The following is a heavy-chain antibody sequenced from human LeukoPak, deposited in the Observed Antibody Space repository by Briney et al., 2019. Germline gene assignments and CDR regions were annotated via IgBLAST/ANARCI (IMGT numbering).Heavy chain of an antibody. J-gene: IGHJ6*03. V-gene: IGHV3-30*02. D-gene: IGHD6-6*01. CDR2: IRYDGSNK. CDR3: ARDGAARLLRYYYYMDV. CDR1: GFTFSNYW. Sequence: PGGSLRLSCAASGFTFSNYWMHWVRQAPGKGLEWVSFIRYDGSNKYYVDSVKGRFTVSRDNSENMQFLQMNALRPEDTAVYYCARDGAARLLRYYYYMDVWGKGTTVTVS.